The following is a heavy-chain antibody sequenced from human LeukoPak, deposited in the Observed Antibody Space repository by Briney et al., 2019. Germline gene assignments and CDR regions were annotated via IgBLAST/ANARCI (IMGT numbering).Heavy chain of an antibody. CDR3: ARDLRSITIFGEVIRESWFHP. Sequence: GASLRLSCAAAGFTFSSYWMHWVRQAPGKGPVWVSRINSDGSSTSYADSVKGRFTISRDNAKNTLYLQMNSLRAEDTAVYYCARDLRSITIFGEVIRESWFHPWAQGTLVTVSS. CDR2: INSDGSST. D-gene: IGHD3-3*01. CDR1: GFTFSSYW. V-gene: IGHV3-74*01. J-gene: IGHJ5*02.